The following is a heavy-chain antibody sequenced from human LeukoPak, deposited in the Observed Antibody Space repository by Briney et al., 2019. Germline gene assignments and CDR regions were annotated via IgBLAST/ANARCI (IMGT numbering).Heavy chain of an antibody. CDR2: IRCSGGST. D-gene: IGHD1-7*01. J-gene: IGHJ4*02. Sequence: GSLRLSCAASGFTVSSNYMSWVRQAPGKGLEWVSAIRCSGGSTYYADSVKGRFTISRDNSKNTLYLQMNSLRAEDTAVYYCAKDGSNFRSPPYYFDYWGQGTLVTVSS. V-gene: IGHV3-23*01. CDR1: GFTVSSNY. CDR3: AKDGSNFRSPPYYFDY.